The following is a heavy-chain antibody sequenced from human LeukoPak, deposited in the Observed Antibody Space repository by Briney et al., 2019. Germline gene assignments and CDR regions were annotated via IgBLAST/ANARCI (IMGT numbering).Heavy chain of an antibody. D-gene: IGHD3-10*01. CDR3: ARGQEGVDGDLFDP. Sequence: SVKVSCKASGYTFTSYDINWVRQATGQGLEWMGWMNPNSGNTGYSQKFQGRVTMTRNTSISTAYMELSSLRSEDTAVYYCARGQEGVDGDLFDPWGQGTLVTVSS. J-gene: IGHJ5*02. CDR2: MNPNSGNT. CDR1: GYTFTSYD. V-gene: IGHV1-8*01.